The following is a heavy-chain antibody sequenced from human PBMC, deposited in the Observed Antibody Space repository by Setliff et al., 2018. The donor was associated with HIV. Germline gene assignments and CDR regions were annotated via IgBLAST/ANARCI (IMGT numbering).Heavy chain of an antibody. D-gene: IGHD6-13*01. V-gene: IGHV1-69*13. Sequence: SVKVSCKASGGTFSSYAISWVRQAPGQGLEWMGGIIPIFGTANYAQKFQGRVTISADESTATAYIELSSLTSQNTAVYYCARDKGIREAASLDYWGQGSLVTVSS. CDR1: GGTFSSYA. CDR2: IIPIFGTA. CDR3: ARDKGIREAASLDY. J-gene: IGHJ4*02.